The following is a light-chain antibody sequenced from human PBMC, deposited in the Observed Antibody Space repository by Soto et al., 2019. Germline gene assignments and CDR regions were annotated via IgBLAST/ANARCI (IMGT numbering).Light chain of an antibody. J-gene: IGKJ1*01. CDR3: KQYNNWPPWT. CDR2: GAS. CDR1: QSVSSN. V-gene: IGKV3-15*01. Sequence: EIVMTQSPATLSVSPGERATLSCRASQSVSSNLAWYQHKPGQAPRLLIYGASTRATGIPARFSGSGSGTEFTVTISSLHSEDFAVYYCKQYNNWPPWTFGQGPQVEIK.